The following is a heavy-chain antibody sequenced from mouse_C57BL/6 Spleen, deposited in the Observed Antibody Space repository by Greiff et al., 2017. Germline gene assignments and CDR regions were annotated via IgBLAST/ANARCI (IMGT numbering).Heavy chain of an antibody. V-gene: IGHV1-82*01. Sequence: QVQLMESGPELVKPGASVKISCKASGYAFSSSWMNWVKQRPGKGLAWIGRIYPGDVDTNYNGKFKGKATLTADKAFSTAYMQLSSLTSEDSAVYFCAREGPSWFYFDYWGQGTTLTVSS. CDR1: GYAFSSSW. CDR2: IYPGDVDT. CDR3: AREGPSWFYFDY. D-gene: IGHD2-2*01. J-gene: IGHJ2*01.